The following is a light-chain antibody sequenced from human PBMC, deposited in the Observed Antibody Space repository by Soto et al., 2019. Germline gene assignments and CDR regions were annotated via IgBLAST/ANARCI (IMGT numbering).Light chain of an antibody. CDR1: ESVSDNY. Sequence: EIVLTQSPGTLSLSPGERATLSCRASESVSDNYLAWYQQRSGQAPRLVIYGASSRASAVPDRFSGSGSGADFTLTISRLEPEYFAVYYCQQYGSSPLSFGGGTMVEIK. CDR2: GAS. J-gene: IGKJ4*01. CDR3: QQYGSSPLS. V-gene: IGKV3-20*01.